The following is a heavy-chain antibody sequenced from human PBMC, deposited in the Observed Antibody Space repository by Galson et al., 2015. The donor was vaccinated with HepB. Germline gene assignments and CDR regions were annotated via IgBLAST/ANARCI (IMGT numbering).Heavy chain of an antibody. V-gene: IGHV3-74*01. CDR2: ISGVESLI. Sequence: SLRLSCASSGFTFSSVWMHRVRHAPGQGLMWIERISGVESLIAYADSMRGRFTISRDNAKNMFYLQMNNLRAEDAALYYCTRDNADYWGQGTLVTDSS. CDR1: GFTFSSVW. CDR3: TRDNADY. J-gene: IGHJ4*02.